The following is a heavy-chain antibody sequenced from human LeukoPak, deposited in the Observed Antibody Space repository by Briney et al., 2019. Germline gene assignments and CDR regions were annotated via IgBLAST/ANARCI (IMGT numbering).Heavy chain of an antibody. Sequence: SETLSLTCTVSGGSISSSSYYWGWIRQPPGKGLEWIGSIYYSGSTYYNPSLKSRVTISVDTSKNQFSLKLSSVTAADTAVYYCARHEYSSSWPRAGYYYYGMDVWGQGTTVTVSS. CDR3: ARHEYSSSWPRAGYYYYGMDV. D-gene: IGHD6-13*01. J-gene: IGHJ6*02. V-gene: IGHV4-39*01. CDR1: GGSISSSSYY. CDR2: IYYSGST.